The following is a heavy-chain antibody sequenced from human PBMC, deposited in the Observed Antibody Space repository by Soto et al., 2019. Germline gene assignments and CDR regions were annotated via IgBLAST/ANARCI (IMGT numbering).Heavy chain of an antibody. J-gene: IGHJ5*02. CDR3: ARGTHTYSGSHELDA. V-gene: IGHV3-23*04. D-gene: IGHD1-26*01. CDR2: ISGSGNSP. Sequence: EVQLVESGGRLVQRGGSLRLSCSGSGFIFGDHVMDWVRQAPGKGLEWVAGISGSGNSPFFRDSVKGRFTISRDNSKNTVYLEMNNLRDEDSPMYFCARGTHTYSGSHELDAWGLGTLVTVSS. CDR1: GFIFGDHV.